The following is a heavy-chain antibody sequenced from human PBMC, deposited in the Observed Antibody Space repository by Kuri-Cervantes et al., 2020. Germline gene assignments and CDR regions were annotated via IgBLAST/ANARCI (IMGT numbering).Heavy chain of an antibody. CDR3: ARARGGDKTKRYFDL. J-gene: IGHJ2*01. CDR2: IYYSGST. CDR1: GGSISSSRLY. V-gene: IGHV4-39*07. D-gene: IGHD2-21*02. Sequence: GSLRLSCTVSGGSISSSRLYWGWVRQPPGKGLEWIGTIYYSGSTYYNPSLKSRVTISVDKSKNQFSLKLSSVTAADTAVYYCARARGGDKTKRYFDLWGRGTLVTVSS.